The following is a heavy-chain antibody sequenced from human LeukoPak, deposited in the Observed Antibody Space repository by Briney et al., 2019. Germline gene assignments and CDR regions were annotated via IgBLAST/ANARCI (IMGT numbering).Heavy chain of an antibody. D-gene: IGHD3-10*02. CDR1: GFTFSSYW. V-gene: IGHV3-23*01. Sequence: GGSLRLSCTASGFTFSSYWMSWVRQPPGKGLEWVSGITGNGGTTYYADSVKGRFTISRDNAKNSLYLQMNSLRAEDTAVYYCAELGITMIGGVWGKGTTVTISS. J-gene: IGHJ6*04. CDR3: AELGITMIGGV. CDR2: ITGNGGTT.